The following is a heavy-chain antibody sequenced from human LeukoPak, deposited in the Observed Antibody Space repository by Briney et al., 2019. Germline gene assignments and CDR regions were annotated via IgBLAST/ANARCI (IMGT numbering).Heavy chain of an antibody. CDR1: GFTFNNYN. V-gene: IGHV3-21*06. J-gene: IGHJ4*02. CDR2: IDATSFYK. D-gene: IGHD5-24*01. CDR3: ARDMETARWLQQRRTFDC. Sequence: GGSLRLSCAGSGFTFNNYNMNWVRQAPGKGLEWVSSIDATSFYKYYADSVKGRFTVSRDNAKNSLSLQMNSLRAEDTAVYFCARDMETARWLQQRRTFDCWGQGILVTVSS.